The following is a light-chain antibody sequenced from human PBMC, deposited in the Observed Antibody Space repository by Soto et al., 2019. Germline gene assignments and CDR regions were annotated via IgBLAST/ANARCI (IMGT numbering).Light chain of an antibody. CDR1: QSVSSN. V-gene: IGKV3D-15*02. Sequence: IVMTQSPATLSVSPGERVTLSCRASQSVSSNLAWYQQKPGQSPRLLMYGASTRASGIPARFSGSGSGTEFTLTVSSLQSEDFAVYYCQQYGSSLLAQGTRLEIK. CDR3: QQYGSSL. CDR2: GAS. J-gene: IGKJ5*01.